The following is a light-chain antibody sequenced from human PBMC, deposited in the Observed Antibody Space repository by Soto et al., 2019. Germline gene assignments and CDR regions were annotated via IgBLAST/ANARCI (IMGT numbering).Light chain of an antibody. J-gene: IGKJ2*01. CDR1: QSISSY. Sequence: DLQMTQSPSSLSASVGDRVTITCRASQSISSYLNWYQQKPGKAPKLLIYAASSLQSGVPSRVSGSGSGTDFTLTISSLQPEDFATYYCQQSYSTPPTFGQGTKLEIK. CDR2: AAS. CDR3: QQSYSTPPT. V-gene: IGKV1-39*01.